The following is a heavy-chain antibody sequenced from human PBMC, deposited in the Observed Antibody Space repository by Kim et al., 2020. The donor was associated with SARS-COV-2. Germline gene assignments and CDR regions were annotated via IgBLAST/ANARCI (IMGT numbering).Heavy chain of an antibody. CDR3: ARGRRTNKRTGYYPTLVDY. V-gene: IGHV3-13*01. D-gene: IGHD3-9*01. CDR2: IGTAGDT. J-gene: IGHJ4*02. Sequence: GGSLRLSCAASGFTFSSYDMHWVRQATGKGLEWVSAIGTAGDTYYPGSVKGRFTISRENAKNSLYLQINSLRAGDTAVYYCARGRRTNKRTGYYPTLVDYWGQGTLVTVSS. CDR1: GFTFSSYD.